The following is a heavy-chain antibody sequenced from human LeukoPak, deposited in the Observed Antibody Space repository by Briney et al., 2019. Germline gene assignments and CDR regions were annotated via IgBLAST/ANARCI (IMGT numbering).Heavy chain of an antibody. CDR2: INHSGST. D-gene: IGHD3-22*01. CDR1: GGSFSGYY. J-gene: IGHJ4*02. CDR3: ARDPDYYDSSGYIDY. V-gene: IGHV4-34*01. Sequence: SETLSLTCAVYGGSFSGYYWSWIRQPPGKGLEWIGEINHSGSTNYNPSLKSRVTISVDTSKNQFSLKLSSVTAADTAVYYCARDPDYYDSSGYIDYRGQGTLVTVSS.